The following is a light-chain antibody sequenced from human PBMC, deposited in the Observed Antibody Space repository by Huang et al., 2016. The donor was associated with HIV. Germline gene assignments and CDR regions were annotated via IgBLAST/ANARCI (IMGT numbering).Light chain of an antibody. CDR3: QQYDILPYT. Sequence: IQMTQSPSSLSRSVGDRVTITCQASQDISNYLNWYQQKPGKAPKLLIYDASNLETGVPSRFSGSGSGTDFTFTISSLQPEDIATYYCQQYDILPYTFGQGTKLEIK. CDR1: QDISNY. CDR2: DAS. J-gene: IGKJ2*01. V-gene: IGKV1-33*01.